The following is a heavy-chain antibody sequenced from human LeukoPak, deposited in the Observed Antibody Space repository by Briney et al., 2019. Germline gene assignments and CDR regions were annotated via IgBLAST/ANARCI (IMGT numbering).Heavy chain of an antibody. D-gene: IGHD6-19*01. CDR2: IWYDGSNK. J-gene: IGHJ4*02. Sequence: GGSLRLSCAASGFTFSSYGMHWVRQAPGKGLEWVAVIWYDGSNKYYADSVKGRFTISRDNSKNTLYLQMNSLRAGDTAVYYCARTSYSSGWYYFDYWGQGTLVTVSS. CDR3: ARTSYSSGWYYFDY. CDR1: GFTFSSYG. V-gene: IGHV3-33*01.